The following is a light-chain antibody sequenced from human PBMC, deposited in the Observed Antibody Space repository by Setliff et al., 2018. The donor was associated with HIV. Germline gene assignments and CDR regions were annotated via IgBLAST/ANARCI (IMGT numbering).Light chain of an antibody. J-gene: IGLJ1*01. CDR3: QSYDSTLSGSDV. V-gene: IGLV1-36*01. CDR1: SSNIEKNA. CDR2: YDD. Sequence: QSVLTQPPSVSEAPRQRVTISCSGSSSNIEKNAVNWYQQVPGKAPKLLIYYDDLLPSGVPDRFSGSKSGTSAYLAITGLQAGDEADYYCQSYDSTLSGSDVFGTGTKVTVL.